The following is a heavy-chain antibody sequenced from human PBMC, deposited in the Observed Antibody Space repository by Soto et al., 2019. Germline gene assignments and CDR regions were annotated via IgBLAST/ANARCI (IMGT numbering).Heavy chain of an antibody. V-gene: IGHV1-46*01. J-gene: IGHJ4*02. CDR3: ASNLMDYDILTGYYIAYYFYY. Sequence: ASVKVSCKASGYTFTNYYMQWVRQAPGQGLEWMGIINPSGGGTSYAQKFQGRVTMTRDTSASTVYMELSSLRSEDTAVYFCASNLMDYDILTGYYIAYYFYYWGQGTLVTVSS. D-gene: IGHD3-9*01. CDR2: INPSGGGT. CDR1: GYTFTNYY.